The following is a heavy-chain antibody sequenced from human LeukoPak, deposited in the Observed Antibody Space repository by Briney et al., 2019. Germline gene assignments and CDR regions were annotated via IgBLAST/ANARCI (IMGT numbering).Heavy chain of an antibody. CDR3: ARSYYYDSSGSDY. CDR1: GFTVSSNY. J-gene: IGHJ4*02. Sequence: GGSLRLSCAASGFTVSSNYMSWVRQAPGKGLEWVSVIYSGGSTYYADSVKGRFTISRDNSKNTLYLQMDSLRAEDTAVYYCARSYYYDSSGSDYWGRGTLVTVSS. CDR2: IYSGGST. V-gene: IGHV3-66*01. D-gene: IGHD3-22*01.